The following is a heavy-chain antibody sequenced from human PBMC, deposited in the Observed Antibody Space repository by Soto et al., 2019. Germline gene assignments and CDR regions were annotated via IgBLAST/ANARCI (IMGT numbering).Heavy chain of an antibody. D-gene: IGHD6-13*01. Sequence: PSETLSRTCTVSCGSISSSSYYCGWIREPAGKGLEWIGSIYYSVITYYNPSLKSRVTISVDTSKNQFSLKLSSVTAADTAVYYCARHNRIAAAGKEYHYYCGMDVWGHGTTLTVSS. CDR2: IYYSVIT. J-gene: IGHJ6*02. CDR3: ARHNRIAAAGKEYHYYCGMDV. CDR1: CGSISSSSYY. V-gene: IGHV4-39*01.